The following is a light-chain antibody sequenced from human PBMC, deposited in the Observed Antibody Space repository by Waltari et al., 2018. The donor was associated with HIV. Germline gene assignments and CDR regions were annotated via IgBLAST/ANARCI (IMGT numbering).Light chain of an antibody. CDR3: ATWDDSRVV. Sequence: QSVLTQPPSASGTPGQRVTISCSGSTSNIGSNYVYWYQHLPGTAPKLLIYRNNQRASGVPDRSSGAKSGTSASLAISGLRSEDEADYYCATWDDSRVVFGGGTKLTVL. J-gene: IGLJ2*01. V-gene: IGLV1-47*01. CDR2: RNN. CDR1: TSNIGSNY.